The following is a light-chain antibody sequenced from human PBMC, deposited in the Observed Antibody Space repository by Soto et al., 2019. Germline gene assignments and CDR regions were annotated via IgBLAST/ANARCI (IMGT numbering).Light chain of an antibody. CDR3: QEYNTYWM. V-gene: IGKV1-5*01. J-gene: IGKJ1*01. Sequence: DIQMTQSPSSLSASVGDRVTITCRASQSTSVWLAWYQQKPGKAPKLLIYDASSLESGVPSRFSGSGSGTEFTLTISSLQPDDFATYYCQEYNTYWMFGQGTKVDIK. CDR1: QSTSVW. CDR2: DAS.